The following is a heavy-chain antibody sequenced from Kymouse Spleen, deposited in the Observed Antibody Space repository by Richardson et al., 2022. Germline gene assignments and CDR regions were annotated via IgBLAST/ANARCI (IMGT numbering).Heavy chain of an antibody. CDR2: IYYSGST. CDR1: GGSISSSSYY. V-gene: IGHV4-39*01. Sequence: QLQLQESGPGLVKPSETLSLTCTVSGGSISSSSYYWGWIRQPPGKGLEWIGSIYYSGSTYYNPSLKSRVTISVDTSKNQFSLKLSSVTAADTAVYYCARDSGSYFYYYYGMDVWGQGTTVTVSS. D-gene: IGHD1-26*01. J-gene: IGHJ6*02. CDR3: ARDSGSYFYYYYGMDV.